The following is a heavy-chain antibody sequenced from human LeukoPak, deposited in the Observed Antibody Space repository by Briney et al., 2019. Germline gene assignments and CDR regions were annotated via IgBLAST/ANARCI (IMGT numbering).Heavy chain of an antibody. V-gene: IGHV3-23*01. Sequence: GGSLRLSCAASGFTFSSYAMSWVRQAPGKGLEWVSAISGSGGSTYYADSVKGRFTISRDNSKNTLYLQMNSLRAEDTAVYYCAKDLPGVPAAYGGGIDYWGQGTLVTVSS. J-gene: IGHJ4*02. CDR3: AKDLPGVPAAYGGGIDY. D-gene: IGHD2-2*01. CDR2: ISGSGGST. CDR1: GFTFSSYA.